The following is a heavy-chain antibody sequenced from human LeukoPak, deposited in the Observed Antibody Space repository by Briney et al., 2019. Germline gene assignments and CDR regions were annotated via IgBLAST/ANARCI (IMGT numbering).Heavy chain of an antibody. J-gene: IGHJ3*02. CDR1: AFTFSGYW. D-gene: IGHD3-10*01. Sequence: GGSLRLSCAGSAFTFSGYWMSWVRQAPGKGPEWVANIKDDGSEKYYLDSVKGRFTISRDNAENSLYLQMNSLRAEDTAVYSCARIKEYGFDIWGQGTMVTVSS. CDR2: IKDDGSEK. V-gene: IGHV3-7*01. CDR3: ARIKEYGFDI.